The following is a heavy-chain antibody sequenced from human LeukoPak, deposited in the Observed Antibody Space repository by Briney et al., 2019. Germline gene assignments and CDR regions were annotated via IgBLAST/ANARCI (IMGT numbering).Heavy chain of an antibody. V-gene: IGHV3-33*01. CDR1: GFTLSSFA. J-gene: IGHJ4*02. CDR3: ARSPSRSSSGHFDY. CDR2: IWYDGSNK. Sequence: GGSLRLSCATSGFTLSSFAMHWVRQAPGQGPEWVAVIWYDGSNKYYADSVKGRFTISRDNSKNTLYLQMNSLRVEDTAVYYCARSPSRSSSGHFDYWGQGTLVTVSS. D-gene: IGHD6-6*01.